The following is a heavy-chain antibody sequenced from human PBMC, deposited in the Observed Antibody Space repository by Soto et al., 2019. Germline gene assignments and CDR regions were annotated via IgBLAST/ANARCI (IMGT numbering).Heavy chain of an antibody. CDR1: GYSFTGYW. D-gene: IGHD6-19*01. Sequence: PGESLKISCKGSGYSFTGYWIGWVRQMPGKGLEWMGIIYPGDSDTSYSPSFQGQFTISADKSISTAYLHWSSLKASDTAMYYCARLTVAGPRGYNWFDPLGQGTLVTVSS. J-gene: IGHJ5*02. CDR2: IYPGDSDT. V-gene: IGHV5-51*01. CDR3: ARLTVAGPRGYNWFDP.